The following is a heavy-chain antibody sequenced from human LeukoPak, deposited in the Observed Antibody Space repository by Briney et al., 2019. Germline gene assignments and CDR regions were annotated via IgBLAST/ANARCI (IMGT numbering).Heavy chain of an antibody. D-gene: IGHD6-19*01. V-gene: IGHV3-7*01. CDR3: ARETSYTSGWYGNWFDP. Sequence: GGCLRLSCAASGFNFSSYWMSWVRQAPGKGLEWVANIKQDGSEKYYVDSVKGRFTISRDNAKNSLYLQMNSLRAEDTAVYYCARETSYTSGWYGNWFDPWGQGTLVTVSS. CDR1: GFNFSSYW. CDR2: IKQDGSEK. J-gene: IGHJ5*02.